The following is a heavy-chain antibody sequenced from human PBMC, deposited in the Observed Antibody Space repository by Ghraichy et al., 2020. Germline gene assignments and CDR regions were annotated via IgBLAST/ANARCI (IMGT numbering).Heavy chain of an antibody. CDR3: ARNGYNGGFYDR. J-gene: IGHJ5*02. V-gene: IGHV3-11*01. D-gene: IGHD5-24*01. CDR1: GFTFTDYY. Sequence: GGSLRLSCTASGFTFTDYYMSWIRQAPGKGLEWVSYISTSGNTKYYADSVKGRFTISRDNTKNSLYLQMNSLRAEDTALYYCARNGYNGGFYDRWGQGSLVTVSA. CDR2: ISTSGNTK.